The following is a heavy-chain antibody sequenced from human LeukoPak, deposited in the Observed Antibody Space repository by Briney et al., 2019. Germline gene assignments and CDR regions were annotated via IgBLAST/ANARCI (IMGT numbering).Heavy chain of an antibody. J-gene: IGHJ4*02. CDR1: GGSLSNYY. CDR2: IYYSGTT. V-gene: IGHV4-59*01. D-gene: IGHD6-13*01. CDR3: ARGVYIAAAQYGY. Sequence: SETLSLTCTVSGGSLSNYYWSWLRQPPGKGLEWIGYIYYSGTTNYNPSLKSRVTISVDTSKNQFSLKLNSVTAADTAVYYCARGVYIAAAQYGYWGQGTLVTVSS.